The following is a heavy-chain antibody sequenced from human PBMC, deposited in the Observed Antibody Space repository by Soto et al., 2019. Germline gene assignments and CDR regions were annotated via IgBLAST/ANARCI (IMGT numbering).Heavy chain of an antibody. D-gene: IGHD6-13*01. CDR2: ILYSGSP. CDR1: CCSVGSSYDY. Sequence: TSETLSLTCTVACCSVGSSYDYWGWILQPPGNGLECIGSILYSGSPSHNPSLKSRATISVDTSKNQFSLKLSPVTAADTAVYYCARLSIAAAGTRDAFYYYYGMDVWGQGTTVTVSS. V-gene: IGHV4-39*01. CDR3: ARLSIAAAGTRDAFYYYYGMDV. J-gene: IGHJ6*02.